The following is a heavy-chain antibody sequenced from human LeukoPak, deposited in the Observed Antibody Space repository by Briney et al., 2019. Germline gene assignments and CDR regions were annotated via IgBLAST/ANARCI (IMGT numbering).Heavy chain of an antibody. CDR2: IIPVLGIT. J-gene: IGHJ6*02. V-gene: IGHV1-69*04. CDR1: GDTFSSYS. D-gene: IGHD2-2*01. Sequence: ASVKVSCKASGDTFSSYSITWVRQAPGHGLEWTGRIIPVLGITNYAQEFQGRVTITADKSTSTAYMDLSSLRSEDTAAYYCVRDRGTCSSASCPHYYYGMDVWGQGTTVTVS. CDR3: VRDRGTCSSASCPHYYYGMDV.